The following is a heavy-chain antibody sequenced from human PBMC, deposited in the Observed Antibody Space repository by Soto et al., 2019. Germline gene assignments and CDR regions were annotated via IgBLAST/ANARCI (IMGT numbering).Heavy chain of an antibody. V-gene: IGHV1-69*13. D-gene: IGHD3-3*01. CDR3: ARVYYDFWSGYYTILDY. CDR2: IIPIFGTA. J-gene: IGHJ4*02. CDR1: GGTFSSYA. Sequence: ASVKVSCKASGGTFSSYAISWVRQAPGQGLEWMGGIIPIFGTANYAQKFQGRVTITADESTSTAYMELSSLRSEDTAVYYCARVYYDFWSGYYTILDYWGQGTLVTVSS.